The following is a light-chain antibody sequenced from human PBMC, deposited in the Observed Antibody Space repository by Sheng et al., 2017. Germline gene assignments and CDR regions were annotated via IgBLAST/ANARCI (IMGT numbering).Light chain of an antibody. J-gene: IGKJ2*01. Sequence: EIVLTQSPGTLSLSPGERATLSCRASQSISITYLAWFQQKPGQTPRLLIYDASNRATGIPARFSGSGSGTDFTLTITSLEAEDFAVYFCQQRSDWPPTFGQGTKLEIK. CDR3: QQRSDWPPT. CDR2: DAS. CDR1: QSISITY. V-gene: IGKV3-11*01.